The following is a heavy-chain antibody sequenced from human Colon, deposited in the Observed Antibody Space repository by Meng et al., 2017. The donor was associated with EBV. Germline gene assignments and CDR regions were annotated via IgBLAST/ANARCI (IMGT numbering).Heavy chain of an antibody. CDR2: IYNTGNT. J-gene: IGHJ4*02. Sequence: QVQLQESGPGLVKTSETLSLICSGSGGYVSSGNYYWNWIRQPPGKGLEWIGYIYNTGNTNYNPSLKSRLTITIDTSKNQFSLNLNSVTAADTAVYYCARETHNSGWSKIDSWGQGTLVTVSS. D-gene: IGHD6-19*01. CDR3: ARETHNSGWSKIDS. CDR1: GGYVSSGNYY. V-gene: IGHV4-61*01.